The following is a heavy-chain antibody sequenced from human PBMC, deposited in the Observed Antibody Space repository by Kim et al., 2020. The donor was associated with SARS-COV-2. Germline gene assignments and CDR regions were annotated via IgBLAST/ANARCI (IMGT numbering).Heavy chain of an antibody. CDR2: IIPLFGTT. V-gene: IGHV1-69*13. D-gene: IGHD1-1*01. CDR1: GGSFSTYR. Sequence: SVKVSCKTSGGSFSTYRMNWVRQAPGQGLEWMGAIIPLFGTTDYAQNFQGIITITANESTSTSFLELNSLGSDDTAVYYCARPLVELERLSAFDIWGQG. CDR3: ARPLVELERLSAFDI. J-gene: IGHJ3*02.